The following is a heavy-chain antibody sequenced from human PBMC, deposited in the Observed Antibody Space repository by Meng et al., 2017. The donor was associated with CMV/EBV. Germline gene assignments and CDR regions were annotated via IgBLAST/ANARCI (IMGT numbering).Heavy chain of an antibody. CDR2: ISWNSGSI. CDR3: AKDQDIVATGGAFDY. CDR1: GFTFDDYA. Sequence: GGSLRLSCAASGFTFDDYAMHWVRQAPGKGLEWVSGISWNSGSIGYADSVKGRFTISRDNSKNSLYLQMNSLRTEDTALYYCAKDQDIVATGGAFDYWGQGTLVTVSS. J-gene: IGHJ4*02. D-gene: IGHD5-12*01. V-gene: IGHV3-9*01.